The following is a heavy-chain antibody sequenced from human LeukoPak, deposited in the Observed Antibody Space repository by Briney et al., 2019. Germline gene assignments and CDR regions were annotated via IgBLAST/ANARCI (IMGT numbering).Heavy chain of an antibody. CDR1: GFTFSSYA. CDR3: ARDYYRATRGPTFDY. CDR2: IWYDGSNK. J-gene: IGHJ4*02. D-gene: IGHD5-24*01. Sequence: GGSLRLSCAASGFTFSSYAMSWVRQAPGKGLEWVAVIWYDGSNKYYADSVKGRFTISRDNSKNTLYLQMNSLRAEDTAVYYCARDYYRATRGPTFDYWGQGTLVTVSS. V-gene: IGHV3-33*08.